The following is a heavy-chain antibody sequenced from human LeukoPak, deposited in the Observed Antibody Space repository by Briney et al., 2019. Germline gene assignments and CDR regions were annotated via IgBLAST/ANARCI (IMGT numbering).Heavy chain of an antibody. Sequence: GGSLRLSCAASGFTVSSNYMYWVRQAPGKGREWVSVIYSGGSTYYADSVKGRFTISRDNSKNTLYLQMNSLRAEDTAVYYCARDITSGSFPTFDYWGQGTLVTVSS. J-gene: IGHJ4*02. D-gene: IGHD3-10*01. V-gene: IGHV3-53*01. CDR1: GFTVSSNY. CDR3: ARDITSGSFPTFDY. CDR2: IYSGGST.